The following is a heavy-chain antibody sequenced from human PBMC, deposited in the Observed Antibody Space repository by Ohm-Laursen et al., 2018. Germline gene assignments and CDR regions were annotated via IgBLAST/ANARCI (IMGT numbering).Heavy chain of an antibody. CDR3: ARDFRREYCSGGSCYNGLDV. CDR2: IKQDESEK. J-gene: IGHJ6*02. Sequence: SLRLSCAASGFAFQDSWMTWVRQAPGKGLEWVANIKQDESEKLYLYSVKGRFTVSRNNPKNSLFLEMNRLRVEDTGVYYCARDFRREYCSGGSCYNGLDVWGQGTTVTVSS. D-gene: IGHD2-15*01. V-gene: IGHV3-7*01. CDR1: GFAFQDSW.